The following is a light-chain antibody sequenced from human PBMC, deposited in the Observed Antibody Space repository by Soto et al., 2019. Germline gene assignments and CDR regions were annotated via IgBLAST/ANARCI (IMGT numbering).Light chain of an antibody. J-gene: IGKJ2*01. Sequence: EIVMTQSPATLSVSPGERATVSCRASQSVGSNLAWYQQKPGQSPRLLIYGASTRASGIPARFTGSGSGTEFTLTISSLQSEDFVLYYCQQYNNWPPYTFGQGTNLDIK. CDR3: QQYNNWPPYT. V-gene: IGKV3D-15*01. CDR1: QSVGSN. CDR2: GAS.